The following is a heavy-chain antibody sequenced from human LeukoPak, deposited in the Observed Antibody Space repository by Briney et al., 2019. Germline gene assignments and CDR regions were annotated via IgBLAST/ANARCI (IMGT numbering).Heavy chain of an antibody. J-gene: IGHJ4*02. Sequence: PSETLSLTCTVSGGSISSSSYYWGWIRQPPGKGLEWIGSIYYSGSTYYNPSLKSRVTISVDTSKNQFSLKLSSVTAADTAVYYCARHKGYSYDPTDGFDYWGQGTLVTVSS. CDR3: ARHKGYSYDPTDGFDY. CDR2: IYYSGST. D-gene: IGHD5-18*01. CDR1: GGSISSSSYY. V-gene: IGHV4-39*01.